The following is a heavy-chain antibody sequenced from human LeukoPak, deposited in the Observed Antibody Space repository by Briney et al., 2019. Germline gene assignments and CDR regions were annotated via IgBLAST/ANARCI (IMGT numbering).Heavy chain of an antibody. CDR2: ISYDGSNK. Sequence: GRSLRLSCAASGFTFSSYGMHWVRQAPGKGLEWVAVISYDGSNKYYADSVKGRFTISRDNSKNTLYLQMNSLRAEDTAVYYCAKMGVPDWNPDYWGQGTLVTVSS. CDR1: GFTFSSYG. CDR3: AKMGVPDWNPDY. D-gene: IGHD1-1*01. V-gene: IGHV3-30*18. J-gene: IGHJ4*02.